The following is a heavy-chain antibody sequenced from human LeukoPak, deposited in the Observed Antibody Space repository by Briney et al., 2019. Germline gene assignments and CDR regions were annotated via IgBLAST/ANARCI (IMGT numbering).Heavy chain of an antibody. CDR3: SRDPGSSSTNWYFDL. CDR2: ISSSGSTI. D-gene: IGHD6-13*01. J-gene: IGHJ2*01. V-gene: IGHV3-48*03. CDR1: GFTFSSYE. Sequence: PGGSLRLSCAASGFTFSSYEMNWVRQAPGKGLEWVSYISSSGSTIYYADSVKGRFTISRDNAKNSLYLQMKSLRAEDTAVYYCSRDPGSSSTNWYFDLWGRGTLVTVSS.